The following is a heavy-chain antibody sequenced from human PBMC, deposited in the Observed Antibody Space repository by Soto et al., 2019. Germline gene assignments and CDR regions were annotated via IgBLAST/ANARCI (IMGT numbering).Heavy chain of an antibody. CDR1: GFTFSDHY. J-gene: IGHJ3*02. Sequence: QVQLVESGGGLVKPGGSLRLSCAASGFTFSDHYMSWIRQAPGTGLEWISYISGSGGIIHHADSVKGRFTISRDNTKNSLYLQMNSLRAGDTAVYYCARDGDYYDSSGYYLRDAFDIWGQGTTVTVSS. CDR2: ISGSGGII. D-gene: IGHD3-22*01. V-gene: IGHV3-11*01. CDR3: ARDGDYYDSSGYYLRDAFDI.